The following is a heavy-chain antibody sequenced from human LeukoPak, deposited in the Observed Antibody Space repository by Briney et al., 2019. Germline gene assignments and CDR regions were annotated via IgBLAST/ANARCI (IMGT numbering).Heavy chain of an antibody. V-gene: IGHV4-59*08. J-gene: IGHJ3*02. D-gene: IGHD6-6*01. CDR2: IYYSGST. CDR3: ARHRRLAPPDDAFDI. Sequence: SETLSLTCTVSGGSISSYYWSWIRQPPGKGLEWIGYIYYSGSTNYNPSLKSRVTISVDTSKNQFSLKLSSVTAADTAVYYCARHRRLAPPDDAFDIWGQGTMVTVSS. CDR1: GGSISSYY.